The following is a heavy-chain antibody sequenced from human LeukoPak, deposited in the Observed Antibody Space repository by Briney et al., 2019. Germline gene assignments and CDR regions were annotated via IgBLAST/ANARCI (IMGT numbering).Heavy chain of an antibody. D-gene: IGHD3-9*01. J-gene: IGHJ6*03. V-gene: IGHV3-66*01. CDR1: GFTVSSNY. Sequence: GGTLRLSCAASGFTVSSNYMSWVRQAPGKGLEWVSAIYSGGSTYYADSVKGRFTISRDNSTNTLYLQMTSLSAEDTAVYYCARVAEYYAILTGYSPYSYYYYMDVWGKGTTVTISS. CDR3: ARVAEYYAILTGYSPYSYYYYMDV. CDR2: IYSGGST.